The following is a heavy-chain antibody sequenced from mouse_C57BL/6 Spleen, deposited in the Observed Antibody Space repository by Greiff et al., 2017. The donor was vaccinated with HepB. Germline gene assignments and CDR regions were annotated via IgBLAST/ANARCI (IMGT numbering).Heavy chain of an antibody. Sequence: QVQLQQSGAELARPGASVKLSCKASGYTFTSYGISWVKQRTGQGLEWIGEIYPRSGNTYYNEKFKGKATLTADKSSSTAYMELRSLTSEDSAVYFCAREGDYGSSPHFDYWGQGTTLTVSS. J-gene: IGHJ2*01. V-gene: IGHV1-81*01. CDR2: IYPRSGNT. CDR1: GYTFTSYG. CDR3: AREGDYGSSPHFDY. D-gene: IGHD1-1*01.